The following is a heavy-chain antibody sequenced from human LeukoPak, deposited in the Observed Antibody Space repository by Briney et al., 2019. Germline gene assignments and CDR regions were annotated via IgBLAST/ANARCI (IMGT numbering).Heavy chain of an antibody. CDR1: GFTVSSNY. V-gene: IGHV3-53*01. D-gene: IGHD1-14*01. CDR2: IYSGGST. J-gene: IGHJ4*02. CDR3: ARATNPEDYFGY. Sequence: GGSLRLSCAASGFTVSSNYMSWVRQAPGKGLEWVSVIYSGGSTYYADSVKGRFTISRDNSKNTLYLQMNSLRAEDTAVYYCARATNPEDYFGYWAQGTLVTVSS.